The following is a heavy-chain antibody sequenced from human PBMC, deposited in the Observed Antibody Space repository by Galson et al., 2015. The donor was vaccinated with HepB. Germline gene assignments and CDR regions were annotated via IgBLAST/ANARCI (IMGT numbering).Heavy chain of an antibody. V-gene: IGHV3-21*01. CDR1: GFTFSSYS. D-gene: IGHD3-16*01. J-gene: IGHJ6*02. CDR3: ARGGKGTQTKSNWFPGMGYYYYYYGMDV. CDR2: ISSSSSYI. Sequence: LRLSCAASGFTFSSYSMNWVRQAPGKGLEWVSSISSSSSYIYYADSVKGRFTISRDNAKNSLYLQMNSLRAEDTAVYYCARGGKGTQTKSNWFPGMGYYYYYYGMDVWGQGTTVTVSS.